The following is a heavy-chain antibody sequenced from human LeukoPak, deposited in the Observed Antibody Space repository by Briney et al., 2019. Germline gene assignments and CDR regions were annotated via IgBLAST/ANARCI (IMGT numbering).Heavy chain of an antibody. V-gene: IGHV3-74*01. CDR2: INHDGSAT. J-gene: IGHJ4*02. CDR1: GFTFRSYW. CDR3: ARETYYGSDYYFDY. Sequence: GGSLRLSCAVSGFTFRSYWMHWVRQAPGKGLVWVSRINHDGSATIYADSVKGRFTISRDNAQTTLYLQMDSLRAEDTAVYYCARETYYGSDYYFDYWGQGTLVTVSS. D-gene: IGHD3-10*01.